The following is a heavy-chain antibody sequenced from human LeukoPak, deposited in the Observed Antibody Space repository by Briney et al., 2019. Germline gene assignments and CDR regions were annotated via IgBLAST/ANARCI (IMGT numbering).Heavy chain of an antibody. J-gene: IGHJ4*02. Sequence: GASVKVSCKASGYTFTSYGISWVRQAPGQGLEWMGWISAYNGNTNYAQKLQGRVTMTTDTSTSTAYMELRSLRSDDTAVYYCARLDYDFWSGYPYYFDYWGQGTLVTVSS. V-gene: IGHV1-18*01. D-gene: IGHD3-3*01. CDR1: GYTFTSYG. CDR2: ISAYNGNT. CDR3: ARLDYDFWSGYPYYFDY.